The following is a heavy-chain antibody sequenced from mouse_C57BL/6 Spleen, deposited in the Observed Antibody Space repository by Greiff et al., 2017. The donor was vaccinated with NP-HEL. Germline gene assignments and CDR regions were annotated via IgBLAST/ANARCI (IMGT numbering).Heavy chain of an antibody. J-gene: IGHJ4*01. CDR1: GYTFTSYG. CDR3: ARRDDGYGAMDY. CDR2: IYPRSGNT. V-gene: IGHV1-81*01. Sequence: VKLVESGAELARPGASVKLSCKASGYTFTSYGISWVKQRTGQGLEWIGEIYPRSGNTYYNEKFKGKATLTADKSSSTAYMELRSLTSEDSAVYFCARRDDGYGAMDYWGQGTSVTVSS. D-gene: IGHD2-3*01.